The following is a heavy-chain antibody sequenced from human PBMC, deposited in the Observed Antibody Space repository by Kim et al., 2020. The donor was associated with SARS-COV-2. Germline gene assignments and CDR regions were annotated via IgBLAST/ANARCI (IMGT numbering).Heavy chain of an antibody. J-gene: IGHJ4*02. CDR2: GST. Sequence: GSTYYADSGKGRFTISRDKSKNTLYLQMNSLRAEDTAVYYCAKGYEDFDYWGQGTLVTVSS. CDR3: AKGYEDFDY. D-gene: IGHD1-20*01. V-gene: IGHV3-23*01.